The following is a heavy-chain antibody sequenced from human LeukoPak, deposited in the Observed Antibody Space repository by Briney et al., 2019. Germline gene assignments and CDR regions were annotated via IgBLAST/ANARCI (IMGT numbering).Heavy chain of an antibody. V-gene: IGHV3-23*01. D-gene: IGHD1-14*01. CDR1: GFTFSSYA. CDR3: AKETRKAPYYYMDV. Sequence: GGSLRLSCAASGFTFSSYAMSWVRQAPGKGLEWVSAISGSGGSTYYADSVKGRFSISRDNSKNTLYLQMNSLRAEDTAVYYCAKETRKAPYYYMDVWGKGTTVTVSS. CDR2: ISGSGGST. J-gene: IGHJ6*03.